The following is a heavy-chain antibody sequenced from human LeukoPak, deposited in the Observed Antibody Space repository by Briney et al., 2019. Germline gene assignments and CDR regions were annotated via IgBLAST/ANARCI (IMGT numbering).Heavy chain of an antibody. J-gene: IGHJ4*02. D-gene: IGHD5-18*01. CDR2: ISYDGSNK. CDR3: ARARGIQLWSTADY. Sequence: GGSLRLSCAASGFTFSSYAMHWVRQAPGKGLEWVAVISYDGSNKYYADSVKGRFTISRDNSKNTLYLQMNSLRAEDTAVYYCARARGIQLWSTADYWGQGTLVTVSS. CDR1: GFTFSSYA. V-gene: IGHV3-30*04.